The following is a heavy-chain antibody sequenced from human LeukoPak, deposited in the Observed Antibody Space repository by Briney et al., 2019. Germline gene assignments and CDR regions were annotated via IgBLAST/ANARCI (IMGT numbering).Heavy chain of an antibody. CDR3: ATVGSGSHDY. Sequence: GASVTVSCTVSGYTLTELSMHWVRQAPGKGLEWMGGFDPEDGETIYAQKFQGRVTMTEDTSTDTAYMELSSLRSEDTAVYYCATVGSGSHDYWGQGTLVTVSS. CDR1: GYTLTELS. J-gene: IGHJ4*02. D-gene: IGHD1-26*01. V-gene: IGHV1-24*01. CDR2: FDPEDGET.